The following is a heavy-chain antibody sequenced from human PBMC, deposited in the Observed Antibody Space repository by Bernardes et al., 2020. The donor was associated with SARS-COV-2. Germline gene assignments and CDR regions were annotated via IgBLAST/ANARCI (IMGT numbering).Heavy chain of an antibody. Sequence: GWSLRLSCAASGFTFSSYSMNWVRQAPGKGLEWVSSISSSSSYIYYADSVKGRFTISRDNAKNSLYLQMNSLRAEDTAVYYCASPGGRIGATLSAYYYYRMDVWGHETPVT. D-gene: IGHD5-12*01. CDR1: GFTFSSYS. J-gene: IGHJ6*02. CDR2: ISSSSSYI. CDR3: ASPGGRIGATLSAYYYYRMDV. V-gene: IGHV3-21*01.